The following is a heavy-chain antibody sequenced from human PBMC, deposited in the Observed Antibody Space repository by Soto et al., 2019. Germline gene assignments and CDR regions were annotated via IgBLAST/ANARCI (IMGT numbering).Heavy chain of an antibody. Sequence: ASVKVSCKASGYTFTVYYMHCVRQAPGQVLELMGWINPKSGRTMYPQKFRSRVTMTWDTSISTAYMELNRLRSDGTAVYHCARDLAKGGGSARFDYLGQGTMVTFYS. D-gene: IGHD1-26*01. V-gene: IGHV1-2*02. J-gene: IGHJ4*02. CDR3: ARDLAKGGGSARFDY. CDR2: INPKSGRT. CDR1: GYTFTVYY.